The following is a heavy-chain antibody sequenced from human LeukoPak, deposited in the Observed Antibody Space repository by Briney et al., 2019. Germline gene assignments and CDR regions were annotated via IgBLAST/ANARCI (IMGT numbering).Heavy chain of an antibody. CDR2: ISSSGSTI. Sequence: PGGSLRLSCAASGFTFSSYEMNWVRQAPGKGLEWVSYISSSGSTIYYADSVKGRFTISRDNAKNSLYLQMNSLRAEDTALYYCAKERYDSSGSFDYWGQGTLVTVSS. D-gene: IGHD3-22*01. V-gene: IGHV3-48*03. J-gene: IGHJ4*02. CDR3: AKERYDSSGSFDY. CDR1: GFTFSSYE.